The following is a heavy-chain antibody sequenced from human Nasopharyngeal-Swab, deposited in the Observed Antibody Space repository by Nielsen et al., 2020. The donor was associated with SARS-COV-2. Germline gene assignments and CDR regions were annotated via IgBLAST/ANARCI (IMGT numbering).Heavy chain of an antibody. D-gene: IGHD2-15*01. CDR2: IYSGGST. V-gene: IGHV3-53*01. Sequence: GESLKISCAASGFTVSSNYMSWVRQAPGQGLEWVSVIYSGGSTYYADSVKGRFTISRDNSKNTLYLQMNSLRAEDTAVYYCARDYCRGGSCYRWHYYGMDVWGQGTTVTVSS. CDR1: GFTVSSNY. CDR3: ARDYCRGGSCYRWHYYGMDV. J-gene: IGHJ6*02.